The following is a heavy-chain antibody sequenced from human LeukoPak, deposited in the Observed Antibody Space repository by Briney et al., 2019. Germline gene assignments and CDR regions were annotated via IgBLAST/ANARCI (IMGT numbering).Heavy chain of an antibody. V-gene: IGHV4-59*01. J-gene: IGHJ4*02. CDR1: GASISSYY. CDR3: ARVSSGYYFDY. D-gene: IGHD3-22*01. CDR2: IYYSGST. Sequence: PSETLSLTCTVSGASISSYYWSWVRQPPGKGLEWIGYIYYSGSTNYNPSLKSRVTISVDTSKNQFSLKLSSVTAADTAVYYCARVSSGYYFDYWGQGTLVTVSS.